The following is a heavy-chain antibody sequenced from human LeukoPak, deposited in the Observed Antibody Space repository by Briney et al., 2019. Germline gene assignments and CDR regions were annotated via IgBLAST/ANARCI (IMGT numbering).Heavy chain of an antibody. Sequence: PGGSLRLSCAVSGFSFNTYWMTWVRQAPGKGLEWVANIKQDGSEKYYVDSVKGRFTISRDNAKNSLYLQMNSLRAEDTAVYYCAKDILEAGLFFDYWGLGTLVTVS. CDR1: GFSFNTYW. CDR3: AKDILEAGLFFDY. J-gene: IGHJ4*02. CDR2: IKQDGSEK. D-gene: IGHD6-13*01. V-gene: IGHV3-7*01.